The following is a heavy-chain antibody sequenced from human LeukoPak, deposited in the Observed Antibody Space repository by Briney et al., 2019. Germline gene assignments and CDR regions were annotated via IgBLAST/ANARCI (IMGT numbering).Heavy chain of an antibody. CDR2: ISYDGSNK. CDR3: ARPLGLATITH. V-gene: IGHV3-30-3*01. D-gene: IGHD5-12*01. CDR1: GFTFSSYA. J-gene: IGHJ4*02. Sequence: GGSLRLSCAASGFTFSSYAMHWVRQAPGKELEWVAVISYDGSNKYYADSVKGRFTISRDNAKNTLYLQMNSLRAEDTAVYYCARPLGLATITHWGQGTLVTVSS.